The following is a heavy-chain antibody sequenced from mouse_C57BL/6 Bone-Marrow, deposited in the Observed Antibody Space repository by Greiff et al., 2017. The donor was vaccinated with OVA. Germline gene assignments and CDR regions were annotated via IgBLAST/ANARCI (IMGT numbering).Heavy chain of an antibody. CDR2: IDPSDSYT. CDR3: ASYGPDYFDY. CDR1: GYTFTSYW. Sequence: QVQLQQPGAELVKPGASVKLSCKASGYTFTSYWMQWVKQRPGQGLEWIGEIDPSDSYTNYNQKFKGKATLTVDTSSSTAYMQLSSLTSEDSAVYYCASYGPDYFDYWGQGTTLTVSS. J-gene: IGHJ2*01. V-gene: IGHV1-50*01. D-gene: IGHD1-1*02.